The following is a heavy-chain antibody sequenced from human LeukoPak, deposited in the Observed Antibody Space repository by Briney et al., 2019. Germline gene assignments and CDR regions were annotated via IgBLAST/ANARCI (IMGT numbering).Heavy chain of an antibody. J-gene: IGHJ1*01. Sequence: GGSLRLSCAASGFTFDDYTMHWVRQAPGKGLEWVSLISWDAGRTYYADSVKGRFTISRDNSKNSLYLQMNSLRAEDTAFYYCAKDFFPSGSPRLGFFQQWGQGTLVTVSS. D-gene: IGHD3-10*01. CDR2: ISWDAGRT. CDR1: GFTFDDYT. CDR3: AKDFFPSGSPRLGFFQQ. V-gene: IGHV3-43*01.